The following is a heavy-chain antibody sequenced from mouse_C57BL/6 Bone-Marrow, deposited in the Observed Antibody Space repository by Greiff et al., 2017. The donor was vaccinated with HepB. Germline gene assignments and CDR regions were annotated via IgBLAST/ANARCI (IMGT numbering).Heavy chain of an antibody. D-gene: IGHD1-2*01. V-gene: IGHV14-4*01. CDR2: IDPENGDT. CDR3: TTTTAPEDY. CDR1: GFNIKDDY. Sequence: VQLQQSGAELVRPGASVKLSCTASGFNIKDDYMHWVKLRPEQGLEWIGWIDPENGDTEYASKFQGKATITADTSSNTAYLQLSSLTSEDTAVYYCTTTTAPEDYWGQGTTLTVSS. J-gene: IGHJ2*01.